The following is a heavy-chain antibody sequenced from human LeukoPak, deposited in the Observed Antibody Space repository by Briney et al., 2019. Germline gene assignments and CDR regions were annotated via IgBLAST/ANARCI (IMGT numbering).Heavy chain of an antibody. CDR2: IKEDGSVK. Sequence: PGGSLRLSCAASGMTFSRYWMNWVRQAPGKGPEWVANIKEDGSVKNYVDSVRGRFTVSRDNAKNSLYLQMNSLRAEDTAVYYCARDKPFGDRADYWGQGTLVTVSS. V-gene: IGHV3-7*01. CDR3: ARDKPFGDRADY. D-gene: IGHD2-21*02. J-gene: IGHJ4*02. CDR1: GMTFSRYW.